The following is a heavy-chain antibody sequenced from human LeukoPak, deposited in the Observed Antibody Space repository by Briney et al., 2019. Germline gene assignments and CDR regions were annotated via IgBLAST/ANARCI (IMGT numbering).Heavy chain of an antibody. J-gene: IGHJ6*02. V-gene: IGHV3-30*18. CDR3: AKDSGSSGWENYYYYGVDV. CDR1: GFTFSSYG. D-gene: IGHD6-19*01. CDR2: ISYDGSNK. Sequence: GRSLRLSCAASGFTFSSYGMHWVRQAPGKGLEWVAVISYDGSNKYYADSVKGRFTISRDNSKNTLYLQMNSLRAEDTAVYYCAKDSGSSGWENYYYYGVDVWGQGTTVTVSS.